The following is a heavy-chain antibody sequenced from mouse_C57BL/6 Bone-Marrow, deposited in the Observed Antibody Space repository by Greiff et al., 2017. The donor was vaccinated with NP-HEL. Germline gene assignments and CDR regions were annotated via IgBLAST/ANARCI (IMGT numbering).Heavy chain of an antibody. D-gene: IGHD1-1*01. CDR3: ARPSFITTVVARAMDY. V-gene: IGHV1-55*01. Sequence: QVQLQQPGAELVKPGASVKMSCKASGYTFTSYWITWVKQRPGQGLEWIGDIYPGSGSTNYNEKFKSKDTLTEDTSSSTAYMQLSSLTSEDSAVYYCARPSFITTVVARAMDYWGQGTSVTVSS. CDR1: GYTFTSYW. CDR2: IYPGSGST. J-gene: IGHJ4*01.